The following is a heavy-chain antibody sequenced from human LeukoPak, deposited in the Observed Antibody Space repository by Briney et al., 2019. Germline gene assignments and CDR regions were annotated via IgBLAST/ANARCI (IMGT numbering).Heavy chain of an antibody. V-gene: IGHV4-39*07. J-gene: IGHJ3*02. CDR1: GGSISSSSYY. Sequence: PSETLSLTCTVSGGSISSSSYYWGWIRQPPGKGLEWIGEINHSGSTNYNPSLKSRVAISVDTSKNQFSLKLSSVTAADTAVYYCARTYAEQWRITPLYAFDIWGQGTMVTVSS. CDR2: INHSGST. D-gene: IGHD3-10*01. CDR3: ARTYAEQWRITPLYAFDI.